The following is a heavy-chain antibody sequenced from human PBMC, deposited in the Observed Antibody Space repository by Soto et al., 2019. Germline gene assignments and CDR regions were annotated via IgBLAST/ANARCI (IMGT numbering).Heavy chain of an antibody. V-gene: IGHV4-59*01. Sequence: SETLSLTCTVSGGSISSYYWSWIRQPTGKGLEWIGYIYYSGSTNYDPSLKSRVTISVDTSKNQFSLKLSSVTAADTAVYYCARVYSRGWYSVGAFDIGGQGTMVTVSS. CDR2: IYYSGST. D-gene: IGHD6-19*01. CDR3: ARVYSRGWYSVGAFDI. J-gene: IGHJ3*02. CDR1: GGSISSYY.